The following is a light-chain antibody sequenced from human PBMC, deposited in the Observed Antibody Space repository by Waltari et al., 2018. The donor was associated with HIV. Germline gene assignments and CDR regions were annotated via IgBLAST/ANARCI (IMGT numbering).Light chain of an antibody. CDR3: QSYDSSLSGYV. CDR2: GNI. J-gene: IGLJ1*01. V-gene: IGLV1-40*01. CDR1: SSNIGAGYD. Sequence: QSVLTQPPSVSGDPGQRVTISCTGSSSNIGAGYDVHWYQQLPGTAPKLLIYGNINRPSGVPDRFSGSESGTSASLAITGLQAEDEADYYCQSYDSSLSGYVFGTGTKVTVL.